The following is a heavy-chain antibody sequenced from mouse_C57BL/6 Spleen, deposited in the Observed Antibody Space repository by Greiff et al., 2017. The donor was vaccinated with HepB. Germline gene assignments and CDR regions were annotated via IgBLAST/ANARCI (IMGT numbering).Heavy chain of an antibody. CDR3: ARSDYYGSSWFAY. CDR1: GYAFSSSW. J-gene: IGHJ3*01. V-gene: IGHV1-82*01. D-gene: IGHD1-1*01. Sequence: LVEPGASVKISCKASGYAFSSSWMNWVKQRPGKGLERIGRIYPGDGDTNYNGKFKGKATLTADKSSSTAYMQLSSLTSEDSAVYFCARSDYYGSSWFAYWGQGTLVTVSA. CDR2: IYPGDGDT.